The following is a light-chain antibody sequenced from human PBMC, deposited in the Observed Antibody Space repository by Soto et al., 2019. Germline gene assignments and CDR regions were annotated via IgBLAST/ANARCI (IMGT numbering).Light chain of an antibody. CDR1: QSAHIS. J-gene: IGKJ5*01. Sequence: ETVMTQSPATLSVSPGERATLSCRASQSAHISLGWYQQKPGQAPRLLIYDVSTRATGVPARFSGSGSGTEFTLTISSPQSEDFAVYYCQQYNNWPPTFGQGTRLEIK. CDR2: DVS. V-gene: IGKV3-15*01. CDR3: QQYNNWPPT.